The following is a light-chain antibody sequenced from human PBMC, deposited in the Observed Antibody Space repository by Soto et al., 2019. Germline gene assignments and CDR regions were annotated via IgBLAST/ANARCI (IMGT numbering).Light chain of an antibody. V-gene: IGKV1-5*01. CDR1: QNIASW. CDR3: QQYNTYSAT. Sequence: DIQMTQSPSTLSASVGDSVTITCRASQNIASWLAWYQQTPGKAPKPLIYGASTSESGVPSRFSGSGSGTEFTLTIRSLQPGDFATYYCQQYNTYSATFGQGTRLEIK. CDR2: GAS. J-gene: IGKJ5*01.